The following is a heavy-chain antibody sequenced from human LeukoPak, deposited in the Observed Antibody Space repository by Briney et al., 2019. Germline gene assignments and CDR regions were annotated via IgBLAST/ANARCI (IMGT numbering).Heavy chain of an antibody. CDR2: IKEDGSVK. V-gene: IGHV3-7*03. Sequence: GGSLRLSCTASGFTFSTHWMTWVRQPPGKGLEWVANIKEDGSVKYYVDSVKGRFTISRDDTKNALYLQMNSLRADDTAVYFCARDSTWQLDYWGQGTLITVSS. D-gene: IGHD5-12*01. CDR1: GFTFSTHW. CDR3: ARDSTWQLDY. J-gene: IGHJ4*02.